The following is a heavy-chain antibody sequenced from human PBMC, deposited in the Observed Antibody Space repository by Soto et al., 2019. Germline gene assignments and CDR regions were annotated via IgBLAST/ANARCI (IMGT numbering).Heavy chain of an antibody. CDR2: IQYNGYS. CDR3: ARPGFGSLHGLVDV. CDR1: GGSITNYY. V-gene: IGHV4-59*08. Sequence: QVQLQESGPGLVKPSETLSLTCTVSGGSITNYYCSWFRQPPGKGLEWIGYIQYNGYSAYNLSLKRRVTMSMDTPKTHFSLTLESVTATDTAVYYCARPGFGSLHGLVDVWGQGTTVIVSS. D-gene: IGHD3-10*01. J-gene: IGHJ6*02.